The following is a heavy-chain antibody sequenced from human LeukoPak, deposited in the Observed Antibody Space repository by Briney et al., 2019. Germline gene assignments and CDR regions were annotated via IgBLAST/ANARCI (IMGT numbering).Heavy chain of an antibody. V-gene: IGHV6-1*01. CDR1: GDSVSSNGTS. D-gene: IGHD3-3*01. Sequence: SQTLSLTCAISGDSVSSNGTSWNWIRQSPSRGLEWLGRTYYRSQQWHSDYAPSVKGRITLNPDTSKNQFSLQLNSMTPEDTAVYYCGRETDFGVVTNWGQGTLVTVSS. J-gene: IGHJ4*02. CDR3: GRETDFGVVTN. CDR2: TYYRSQQWHS.